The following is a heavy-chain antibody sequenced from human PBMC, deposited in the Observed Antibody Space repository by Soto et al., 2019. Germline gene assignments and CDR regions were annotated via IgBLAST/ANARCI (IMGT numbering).Heavy chain of an antibody. V-gene: IGHV3-23*01. CDR1: GFTFSSYA. CDR3: AKDHLGLKAKKYYDFWSGYYCAV. D-gene: IGHD3-3*01. J-gene: IGHJ6*04. CDR2: ISGSGGST. Sequence: GGSLRLSCAASGFTFSSYAMSWVRQAPGKGLEWVSAISGSGGSTYYADSVKGRFTISRDNSKKPLYLQMNSLGAEDTAVYYCAKDHLGLKAKKYYDFWSGYYCAVWGKGTTVTVSS.